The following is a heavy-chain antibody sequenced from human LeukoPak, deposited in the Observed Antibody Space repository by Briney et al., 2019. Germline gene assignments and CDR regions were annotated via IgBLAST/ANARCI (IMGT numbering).Heavy chain of an antibody. V-gene: IGHV3-33*07. CDR1: GFTFSRYG. J-gene: IGHJ4*02. CDR2: IWYVGSNK. Sequence: GRSLRLSCAASGFTFSRYGMNCVRQAPGKGLEWVAVIWYVGSNKYYADSVKGRFSISRDNSKNTLYLQMNSLRAEDTALYYCARVTSSWSVDKWGQGTRVPVSS. CDR3: ARVTSSWSVDK. D-gene: IGHD6-13*01.